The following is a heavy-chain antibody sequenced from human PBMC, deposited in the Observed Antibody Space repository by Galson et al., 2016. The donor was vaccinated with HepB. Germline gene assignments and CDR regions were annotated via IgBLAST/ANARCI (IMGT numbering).Heavy chain of an antibody. CDR2: IHDGGNT. CDR1: GGSISSGGNY. Sequence: TLSLTCSVSGGSISSGGNYWTWIRQHPGKGLEWIGYIHDGGNTYYSPSLKRRVIISVDTSKKQISLKVRSVTAADSAVYYCARARSAVTAYLDYCGQGTLVTVSS. J-gene: IGHJ4*02. CDR3: ARARSAVTAYLDY. V-gene: IGHV4-31*03. D-gene: IGHD2-21*02.